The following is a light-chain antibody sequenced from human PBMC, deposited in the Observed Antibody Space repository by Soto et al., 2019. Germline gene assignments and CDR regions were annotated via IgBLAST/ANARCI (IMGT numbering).Light chain of an antibody. J-gene: IGKJ1*01. V-gene: IGKV3-11*01. CDR3: QQRSNWPGT. CDR1: QSVSSY. Sequence: EIVLTQSPATLSLSPGERATLSCRASQSVSSYLAWYQQKPGQAPRLLIYDASNRATGIPARFSGSGSGTDFTLTIITLEPEDFAVYYCQQRSNWPGTFGQGTKVDIK. CDR2: DAS.